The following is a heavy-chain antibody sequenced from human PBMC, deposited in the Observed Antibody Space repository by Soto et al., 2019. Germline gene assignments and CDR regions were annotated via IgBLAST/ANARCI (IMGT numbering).Heavy chain of an antibody. CDR3: AKDYCTNGVCHPPSFDY. J-gene: IGHJ4*02. CDR1: GFTFSSYA. V-gene: IGHV3-23*01. D-gene: IGHD2-8*01. Sequence: GGSLRLSCAASGFTFSSYAMSWVRQAPGKGLEWVSAISGSGGSTYYADSVKGRFTISRDNSKNTLYLQMNSLRAEDTAVYYCAKDYCTNGVCHPPSFDYWGQGTLVTVSS. CDR2: ISGSGGST.